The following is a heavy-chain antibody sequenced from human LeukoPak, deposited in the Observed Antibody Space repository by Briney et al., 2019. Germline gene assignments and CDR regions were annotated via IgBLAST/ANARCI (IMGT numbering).Heavy chain of an antibody. J-gene: IGHJ4*02. CDR3: ARINSSRWYDF. D-gene: IGHD6-13*01. CDR1: GYTFTGYY. Sequence: ASVKVSCTASGYTFTGYYMHWVRQAPGQGLEWMGWINPNIGDTKYAQKFQGRGTMTRDTSSSTAYTELRRLRFDDTAVYYCARINSSRWYDFWGQGTLVTVSS. CDR2: INPNIGDT. V-gene: IGHV1-2*02.